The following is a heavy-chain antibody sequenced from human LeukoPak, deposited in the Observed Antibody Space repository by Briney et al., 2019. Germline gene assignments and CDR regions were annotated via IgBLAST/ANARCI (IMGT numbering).Heavy chain of an antibody. CDR3: AKGKDAMAV. D-gene: IGHD4-23*01. J-gene: IGHJ6*02. CDR1: GLTFSSYS. Sequence: GGSLRLSCVASGLTFSSYSMSWVRQAPGKGLEWISGISGSGQTTWYADSVKGRFTISRDNSKDTVYLQMSSLRAGDTALYYCAKGKDAMAVWGRGAKVIVSS. V-gene: IGHV3-23*01. CDR2: ISGSGQTT.